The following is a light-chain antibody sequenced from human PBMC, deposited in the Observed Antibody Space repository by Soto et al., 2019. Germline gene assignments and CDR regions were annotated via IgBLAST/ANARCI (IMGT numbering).Light chain of an antibody. CDR3: SSYAGSSHVV. V-gene: IGLV2-8*01. CDR1: SCDVGGYNY. J-gene: IGLJ2*01. CDR2: EVS. Sequence: QSVLTQPPSASGSPGQSVTISCTGTSCDVGGYNYVSWYQQHPGKAPKLMIYEVSKRPSGVPDRFSGSKSGNTASLTVSGLQAEDEADYYCSSYAGSSHVVFGGGTKLTVL.